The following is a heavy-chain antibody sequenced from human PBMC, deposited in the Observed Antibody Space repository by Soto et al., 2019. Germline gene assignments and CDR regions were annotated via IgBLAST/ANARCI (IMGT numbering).Heavy chain of an antibody. CDR3: ARDPSSIAAAGTRYYGMDV. CDR2: ISYDGSNK. CDR1: GFNFSSCA. D-gene: IGHD6-13*01. Sequence: PVGSLILSCGAVGFNFSSCAMHRVRQAPGKGLEWVAVISYDGSNKYYADSVKGRFTISRDNSKNTLYLQMNSLRAEDTAVYYCARDPSSIAAAGTRYYGMDVWGQGTTVTVSS. J-gene: IGHJ6*02. V-gene: IGHV3-30-3*01.